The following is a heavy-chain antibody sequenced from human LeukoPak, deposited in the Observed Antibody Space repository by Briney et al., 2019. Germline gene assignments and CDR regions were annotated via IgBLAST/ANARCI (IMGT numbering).Heavy chain of an antibody. CDR1: GFTLNNYG. CDR2: LSHSGADA. D-gene: IGHD2-15*01. V-gene: IGHV3-23*01. J-gene: IGHJ4*02. Sequence: GGSLRLSCAASGFTLNNYGMHWVRQAPGKGLEWVSALSHSGADAYYADSVKGRFTISRDNPKNTLYLQMTSLTADDTAVYYCASRDPCSGGTCYALAYWGQGTLVTVSS. CDR3: ASRDPCSGGTCYALAY.